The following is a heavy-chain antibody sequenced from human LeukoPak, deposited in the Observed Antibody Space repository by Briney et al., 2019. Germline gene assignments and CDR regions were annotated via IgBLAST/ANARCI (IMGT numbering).Heavy chain of an antibody. CDR1: GGSISSYY. J-gene: IGHJ1*01. CDR3: ARGGDFSGYSVHH. Sequence: SETLSLTCTVSGGSISSYYWSWIRQPPGKGLEWIGYIYYSGSTNYNPSLKSRVTISVDTSKNQFSLKLSSVTAADTAVYYCARGGDFSGYSVHHWGQGTLVTVSS. CDR2: IYYSGST. D-gene: IGHD3-22*01. V-gene: IGHV4-59*01.